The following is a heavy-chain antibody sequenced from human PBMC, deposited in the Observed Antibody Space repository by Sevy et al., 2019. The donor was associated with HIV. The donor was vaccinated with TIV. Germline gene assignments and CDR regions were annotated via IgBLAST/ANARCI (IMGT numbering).Heavy chain of an antibody. J-gene: IGHJ6*02. CDR2: IYYSGST. V-gene: IGHV4-61*01. Sequence: SETLSLTYTVSGGSVSSGSYYWSWIRQPPGKGLECIGYIYYSGSTNYNPSLKSRVTISVDPSKNQFSLKLSSVTAADTAVYYCARRGGLVDGGMDVWGQGTTVTVSS. CDR3: ARRGGLVDGGMDV. D-gene: IGHD2-8*02. CDR1: GGSVSSGSYY.